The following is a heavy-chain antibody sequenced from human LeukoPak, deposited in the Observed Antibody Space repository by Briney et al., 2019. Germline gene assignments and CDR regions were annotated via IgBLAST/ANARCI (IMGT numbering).Heavy chain of an antibody. D-gene: IGHD5-18*01. CDR1: GGSISSYY. CDR3: ARTDTGLFDY. J-gene: IGHJ4*02. CDR2: IYYSGST. Sequence: PSETLSLTCTVSGGSISSYYWSWIRQPPGKGLEWIGYIYYSGSTNYNPSLKSRVTISVDTSKNQFSLKLSSVTAADTAVYHCARTDTGLFDYWGQGTLVTVSS. V-gene: IGHV4-59*01.